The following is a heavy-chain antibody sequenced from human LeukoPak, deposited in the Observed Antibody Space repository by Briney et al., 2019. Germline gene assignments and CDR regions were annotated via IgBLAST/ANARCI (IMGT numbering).Heavy chain of an antibody. CDR1: GYSFTTYW. V-gene: IGHV5-51*01. CDR2: IYPGDSDT. D-gene: IGHD3-22*01. Sequence: GESLKISCKTSGYSFTTYWIAWVRQMPGKGLEWMGIIYPGDSDTRKSPSFQGQVTISADKSISTAYLQWSSLKASDTAMYYCARQWYYYDSSGYYYWGHFDYWGQGTLVTVSS. J-gene: IGHJ4*02. CDR3: ARQWYYYDSSGYYYWGHFDY.